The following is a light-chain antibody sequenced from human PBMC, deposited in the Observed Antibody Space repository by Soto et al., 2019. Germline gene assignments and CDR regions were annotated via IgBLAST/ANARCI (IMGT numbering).Light chain of an antibody. CDR3: QQSYSTPGT. CDR2: AAA. J-gene: IGKJ1*01. Sequence: DVQMTQSPSSLSASVGDRVTITCRASQSITGYLNWYQRKPGKAPELLIYAAANLETGVPSRFSGSESGTDFTLTISGLQPEDVATYYCQQSYSTPGTFGQGTRVEIK. CDR1: QSITGY. V-gene: IGKV1-39*01.